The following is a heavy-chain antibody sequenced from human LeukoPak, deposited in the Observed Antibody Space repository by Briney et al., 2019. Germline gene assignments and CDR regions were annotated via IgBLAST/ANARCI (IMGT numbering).Heavy chain of an antibody. CDR2: INHSGST. D-gene: IGHD3-10*01. CDR3: ARGLLFYYYGSGTRFDY. J-gene: IGHJ4*02. Sequence: SETLSLTCAVYGGSFSGYYWSWIRQPPGKGLEWIGEINHSGSTNYNPSLKSRVTISVDTSKNQFSLKLSSVTAADTAVYYCARGLLFYYYGSGTRFDYWGQGTLVTVSS. CDR1: GGSFSGYY. V-gene: IGHV4-34*01.